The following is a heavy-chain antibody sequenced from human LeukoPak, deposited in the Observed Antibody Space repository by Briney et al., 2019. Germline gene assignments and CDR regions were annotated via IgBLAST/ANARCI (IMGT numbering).Heavy chain of an antibody. CDR2: IYYSGNT. J-gene: IGHJ6*02. CDR3: VRVDYGMDV. Sequence: PSETLCLTCAVSGGSIGSGGYSWNWIRQPPGKGLEWIGYIYYSGNTNYNPSLKSRVSISIDRSKNQFSLKLSSVTAADTAVYYCVRVDYGMDVWGQGTTVTVSS. V-gene: IGHV4-30-2*01. CDR1: GGSIGSGGYS.